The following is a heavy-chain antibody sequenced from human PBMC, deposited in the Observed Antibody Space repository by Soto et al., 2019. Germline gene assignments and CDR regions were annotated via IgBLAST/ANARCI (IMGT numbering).Heavy chain of an antibody. D-gene: IGHD2-15*01. CDR3: AKDADCSGGSCYTLDY. J-gene: IGHJ4*02. V-gene: IGHV3-23*01. CDR1: GFTFSSYA. Sequence: PGGSLRLSCAASGFTFSSYAMSWVRQAPGKGLEWVSAISGSGGSTYYADSVKGRFTISRDNSKNTLYLQMNSLRAEDTAVYYCAKDADCSGGSCYTLDYWGQGTLVTVSS. CDR2: ISGSGGST.